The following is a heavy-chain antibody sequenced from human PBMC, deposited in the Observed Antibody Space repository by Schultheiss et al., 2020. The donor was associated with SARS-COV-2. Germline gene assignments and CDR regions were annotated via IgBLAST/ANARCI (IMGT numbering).Heavy chain of an antibody. CDR2: ISYDGSNK. CDR1: GFTLSRYG. V-gene: IGHV3-33*05. J-gene: IGHJ4*02. D-gene: IGHD3-22*01. Sequence: GGSLRLSCAASGFTLSRYGMHWVRQAPGKGLEWVAVISYDGSNKYYADSVKGRFTISRDNSKNTLYLQMNSLRAEDTAVYYCAKDSATMTSFDYWGQGTLVTVSS. CDR3: AKDSATMTSFDY.